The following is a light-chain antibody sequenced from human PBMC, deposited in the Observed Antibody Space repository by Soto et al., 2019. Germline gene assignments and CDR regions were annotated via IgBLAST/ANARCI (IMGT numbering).Light chain of an antibody. CDR2: GAS. V-gene: IGKV3-15*01. J-gene: IGKJ2*01. CDR1: QSVSSN. Sequence: EIVMTQSPATLSLSPGERATLSCRASQSVSSNLAWYQQKPGQAPRLLIYGASTRATDIPARFSGSGSGTEFTLTISSLQSEDLAIYYCQQYNNWPPMYTFGQGTKLEI. CDR3: QQYNNWPPMYT.